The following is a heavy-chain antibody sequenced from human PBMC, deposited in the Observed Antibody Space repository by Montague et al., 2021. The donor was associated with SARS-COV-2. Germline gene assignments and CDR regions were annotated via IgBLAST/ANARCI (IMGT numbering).Heavy chain of an antibody. D-gene: IGHD6-13*01. Sequence: SETLSLTCTVSGGSVSSGGYYWSWLRPPPGKGLEWIGYIYYSGSTNYNPSLKSRVTISLDTSKNQFSLKLTSVTAAATAVYYCAGVSLAAAATRSDYWGQGTLVTVSS. CDR3: AGVSLAAAATRSDY. CDR2: IYYSGST. CDR1: GGSVSSGGYY. V-gene: IGHV4-61*08. J-gene: IGHJ4*02.